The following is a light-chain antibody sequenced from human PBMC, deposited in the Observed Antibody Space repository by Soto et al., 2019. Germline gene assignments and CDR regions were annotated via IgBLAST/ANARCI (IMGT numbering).Light chain of an antibody. J-gene: IGLJ1*01. CDR1: ISDVGGYNY. Sequence: HSALTQPSSVSGSPGQSITISCTGTISDVGGYNYVSWYQQHPGKAPKLMIYEVSNRPSGVSNRFSGSKSGNTASLTISGLQAEDEADYYCSSYTSSSTTYVYGTGTKVTVL. CDR3: SSYTSSSTTYV. CDR2: EVS. V-gene: IGLV2-14*01.